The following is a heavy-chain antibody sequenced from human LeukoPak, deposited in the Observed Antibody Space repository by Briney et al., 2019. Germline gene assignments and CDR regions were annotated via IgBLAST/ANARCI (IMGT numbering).Heavy chain of an antibody. D-gene: IGHD1-14*01. CDR1: GFTVSSNY. J-gene: IGHJ6*03. CDR3: ARDSSPTTGGYYMDV. CDR2: INTDGSST. Sequence: GGSLRLSCAASGFTVSSNYMSWVRQAPGKGLVWVSRINTDGSSTSYADSVKGRFTISRDNAKNTLYLQMNSLRAEDTAVYYCARDSSPTTGGYYMDVWGKGTTVTVSS. V-gene: IGHV3-74*01.